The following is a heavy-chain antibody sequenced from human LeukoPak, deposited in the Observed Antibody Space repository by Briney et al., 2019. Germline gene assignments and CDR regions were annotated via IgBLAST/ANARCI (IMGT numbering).Heavy chain of an antibody. CDR3: ASVLSGIAVAGSFDP. V-gene: IGHV1-69*04. CDR2: IIPILGIA. CDR1: GGTFSSYA. D-gene: IGHD6-19*01. J-gene: IGHJ5*02. Sequence: SVKLCCKASGGTFSSYAISWVRQAPGQGLEWMGRIIPILGIANYAQKFQGRVTITADKSTSTAYMELSSLRSEDTAVYYCASVLSGIAVAGSFDPWGQGTLVSVSS.